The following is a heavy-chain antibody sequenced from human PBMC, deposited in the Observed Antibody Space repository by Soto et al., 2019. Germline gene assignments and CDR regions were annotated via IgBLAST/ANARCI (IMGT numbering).Heavy chain of an antibody. Sequence: ASVKVSCKASGYTFTVYYMHGVLQSPLQWLDWMGCINPNSGGTNYAQKFQGRVTMTRDTSISTAYMELSRLRSDDTAVYYCARDRREYYDILTGYWGQGTYYYGMDVWGQGTTVTVSS. CDR2: INPNSGGT. CDR3: ARDRREYYDILTGYWGQGTYYYGMDV. V-gene: IGHV1-2*02. J-gene: IGHJ6*02. D-gene: IGHD3-9*01. CDR1: GYTFTVYY.